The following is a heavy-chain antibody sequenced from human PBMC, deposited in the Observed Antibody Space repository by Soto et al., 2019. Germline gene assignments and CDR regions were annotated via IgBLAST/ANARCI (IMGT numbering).Heavy chain of an antibody. CDR2: VRGNSYGA. D-gene: IGHD2-8*01. CDR3: AKGKSENGVDWLDP. J-gene: IGHJ5*02. CDR1: GFMFENYA. Sequence: PGGSLRLSCAASGFMFENYAMIWVRQAPGKGLEWVATVRGNSYGAYYADSVRGRFIISRDNSKNTMSLQLNSLRDDDTAIYYCAKGKSENGVDWLDPWGPRTLVTVSS. V-gene: IGHV3-23*01.